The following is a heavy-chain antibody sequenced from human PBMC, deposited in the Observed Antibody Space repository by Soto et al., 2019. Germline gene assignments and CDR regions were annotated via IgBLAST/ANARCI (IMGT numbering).Heavy chain of an antibody. CDR3: ARGPYSSGWYVVDY. CDR2: LYSSGNT. J-gene: IGHJ4*02. D-gene: IGHD6-19*01. CDR1: GASISAYA. V-gene: IGHV4-4*07. Sequence: ETLSLTCTVSGASISAYAWSWIRQPAGKGLEYIGRLYSSGNTNYNPSFKSRLTMSADTSKSQFSLKLTSVTAADTAVYYCARGPYSSGWYVVDYWGQGTLVTVSS.